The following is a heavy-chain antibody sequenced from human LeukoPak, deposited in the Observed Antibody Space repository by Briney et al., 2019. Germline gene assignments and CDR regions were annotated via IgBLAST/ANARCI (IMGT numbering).Heavy chain of an antibody. CDR1: GGSISSNGYY. D-gene: IGHD3-10*01. CDR2: INHSGST. Sequence: SETLSLTCTVSGGSISSNGYYWSWIRQPPGKGLEWIGEINHSGSTNYNPSLKSRVTISVDTSKNQFSLKLSFVTAADTAVYYCAVMVRGASHWFDPWGQGTLVTVSS. V-gene: IGHV4-34*01. CDR3: AVMVRGASHWFDP. J-gene: IGHJ5*02.